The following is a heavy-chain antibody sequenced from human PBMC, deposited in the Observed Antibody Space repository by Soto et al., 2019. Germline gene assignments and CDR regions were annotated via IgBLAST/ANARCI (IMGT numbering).Heavy chain of an antibody. V-gene: IGHV3-9*01. CDR1: GFTFDDYA. Sequence: SLRLSCAASGFTFDDYAMHWVRHAPGKGLELVSGISWNSGSIGYADSVKGRFTISRDNAKNSLYLQMNSLRAEDTALYYCAKGLSYYDSSGLSLPPGMDVWGQGTTVTVSS. D-gene: IGHD3-22*01. CDR2: ISWNSGSI. J-gene: IGHJ6*02. CDR3: AKGLSYYDSSGLSLPPGMDV.